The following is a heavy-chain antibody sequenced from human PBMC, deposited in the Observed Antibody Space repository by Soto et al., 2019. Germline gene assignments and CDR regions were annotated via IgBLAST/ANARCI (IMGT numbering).Heavy chain of an antibody. CDR2: IMPLFGTA. V-gene: IGHV1-69*01. J-gene: IGHJ4*02. Sequence: QVQLVQSGAEVKKPGSSVKVSCKASGGTFSTYDICLVRQAPGQGLEWMGGIMPLFGTANYAQKFHGRATNIAAESTRTAYMELRRLRCEDTAVYYCAINEGTDGYKFGYWCQGTLVNVSS. D-gene: IGHD5-12*01. CDR1: GGTFSTYD. CDR3: AINEGTDGYKFGY.